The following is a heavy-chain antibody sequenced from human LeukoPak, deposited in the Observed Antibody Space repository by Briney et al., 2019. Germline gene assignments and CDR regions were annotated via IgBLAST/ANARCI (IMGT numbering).Heavy chain of an antibody. D-gene: IGHD1-7*01. J-gene: IGHJ4*02. Sequence: GGSLRLSCAASGFSISGYNMHWVRQAPGKGLEWVSSISGSSNFIYYTESLKGRLTISRDNAKNSLYLQMNSLRAEDTAAYYCARVGGELLPLDRWGLGTLVTVSS. CDR3: ARVGGELLPLDR. CDR1: GFSISGYN. CDR2: ISGSSNFI. V-gene: IGHV3-21*01.